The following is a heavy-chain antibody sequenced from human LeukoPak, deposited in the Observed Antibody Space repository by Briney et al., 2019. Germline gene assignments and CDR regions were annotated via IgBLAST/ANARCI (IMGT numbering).Heavy chain of an antibody. J-gene: IGHJ4*02. V-gene: IGHV3-23*01. CDR2: ISAARETT. CDR3: ALSRYCSSTSCHDFDY. CDR1: GFTFRSYA. Sequence: GGSLRLSCAASGFTFRSYAMSGVGQARGRGGEGVSAISAARETTYYADSVKGRCTIPRDNSKNTLYLQMNSLSAGDTALYYCALSRYCSSTSCHDFDYWGQNTLVTVSS. D-gene: IGHD2-2*01.